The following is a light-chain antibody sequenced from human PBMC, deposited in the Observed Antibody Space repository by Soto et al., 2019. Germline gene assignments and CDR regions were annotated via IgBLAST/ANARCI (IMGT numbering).Light chain of an antibody. CDR3: QQRSDWPWT. V-gene: IGKV3-11*01. Sequence: EIVLTQSPGTLSLSPGERATLSCRASQSVSNNYLAWYQQKPGQAPRLLMYEASNRATGIPARFSGGGSGTDFTLTISSVEPEDFAVYYCQQRSDWPWTFGQGTKVDI. J-gene: IGKJ1*01. CDR2: EAS. CDR1: QSVSNNY.